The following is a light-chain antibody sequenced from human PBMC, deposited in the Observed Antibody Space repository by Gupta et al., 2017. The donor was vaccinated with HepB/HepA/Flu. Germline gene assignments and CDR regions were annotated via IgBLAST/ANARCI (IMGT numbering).Light chain of an antibody. J-gene: IGLJ1*01. Sequence: QSALTQPPSASGSPGQAVTISCTGASSDVGTYNYVSWYQQHPGKAPKLMIYEVSKRPSGFPDRFSGSKSGNTASLTVSGLHAEDEADYFCSSYAGSNSYVFGSGTKVTVL. CDR1: SSDVGTYNY. CDR2: EVS. CDR3: SSYAGSNSYV. V-gene: IGLV2-8*01.